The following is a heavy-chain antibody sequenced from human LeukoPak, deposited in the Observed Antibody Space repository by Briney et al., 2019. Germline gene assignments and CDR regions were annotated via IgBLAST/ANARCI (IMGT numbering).Heavy chain of an antibody. CDR2: INPSGGST. CDR3: ARLTRLSTSPDRYYLDY. J-gene: IGHJ4*02. V-gene: IGHV1-46*01. Sequence: GTSVKLSCKASGYTFTSYYIHWVRQAPGQGLEWVGMINPSGGSTSYAQKFQGRVTMTRDTSTTTVYMELSSLRSEDTAMYYCARLTRLSTSPDRYYLDYWGQGTLVTVSS. CDR1: GYTFTSYY. D-gene: IGHD6-6*01.